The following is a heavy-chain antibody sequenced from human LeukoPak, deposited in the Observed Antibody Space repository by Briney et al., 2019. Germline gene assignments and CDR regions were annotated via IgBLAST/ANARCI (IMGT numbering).Heavy chain of an antibody. J-gene: IGHJ4*02. D-gene: IGHD3-22*01. Sequence: SETLSLTCTVSGGSISSSSYYWGWIRQPPGKGLEWIGSTYYSGSTYYNPSLKSRVTISVDTSKNQFSLKLSSVTAADTAVYYCARDSSGYYGKGSYFDYWGQGTLVTVSS. V-gene: IGHV4-39*01. CDR2: TYYSGST. CDR1: GGSISSSSYY. CDR3: ARDSSGYYGKGSYFDY.